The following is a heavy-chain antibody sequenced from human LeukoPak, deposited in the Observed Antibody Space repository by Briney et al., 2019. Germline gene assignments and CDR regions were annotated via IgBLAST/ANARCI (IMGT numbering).Heavy chain of an antibody. D-gene: IGHD5-12*01. J-gene: IGHJ4*02. CDR1: GYTFTSYD. Sequence: GASVKVSCKASGYTFTSYDINWVRQATGQGREWMGWMNPNSGNTGYAQKLQGRVTMTRNTSISTAYMELSSLRSEDTAVYYCARGIWQPVGDIVATIDFDYWGQGTLVTVSS. CDR2: MNPNSGNT. V-gene: IGHV1-8*01. CDR3: ARGIWQPVGDIVATIDFDY.